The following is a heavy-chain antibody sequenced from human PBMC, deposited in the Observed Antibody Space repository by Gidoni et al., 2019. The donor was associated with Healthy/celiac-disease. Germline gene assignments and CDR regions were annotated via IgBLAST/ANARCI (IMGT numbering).Heavy chain of an antibody. CDR2: INHSGST. D-gene: IGHD6-13*01. CDR1: GGSFSGYY. J-gene: IGHJ4*02. V-gene: IGHV4-34*01. CDR3: ARVRRAAGTDY. Sequence: QVQLQQWGAGLLQPSETLSLTCAVYGGSFSGYYWSWIRKPPGKGLEWIGEINHSGSTNYNPSLKCRVTISVDTSKNQFSLKLSSVTAADTAVYYCARVRRAAGTDYWGQGTLVTVSS.